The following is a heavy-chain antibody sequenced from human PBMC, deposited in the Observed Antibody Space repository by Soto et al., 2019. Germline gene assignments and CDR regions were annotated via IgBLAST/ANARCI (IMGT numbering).Heavy chain of an antibody. Sequence: GLTRVNPTETLTQTCTVSGLPISNARMGVSWIRQPPGKALEWLAHIFSNDEKSYSTSLKSRLTISKDTSKSQVVLTMTNMDPVDTATYYCARIGRYGLLDYWGQRSLVTVSS. CDR3: ARIGRYGLLDY. D-gene: IGHD1-26*01. CDR2: IFSNDEK. J-gene: IGHJ4*02. V-gene: IGHV2-26*01. CDR1: GLPISNARMG.